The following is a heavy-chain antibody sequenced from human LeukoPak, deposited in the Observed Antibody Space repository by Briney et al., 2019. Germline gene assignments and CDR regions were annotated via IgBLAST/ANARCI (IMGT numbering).Heavy chain of an antibody. CDR3: ARLEGNWFDP. Sequence: SETLSLTCTVSGGSISSYYWSWIRQPPGKGLEWIGYIYYSGSTNYNPSLKSRVTISVDTSKNQFSLKLSSVTAADTVVYYCARLEGNWFDPWGQGTLVTVSS. J-gene: IGHJ5*02. CDR2: IYYSGST. V-gene: IGHV4-59*08. CDR1: GGSISSYY.